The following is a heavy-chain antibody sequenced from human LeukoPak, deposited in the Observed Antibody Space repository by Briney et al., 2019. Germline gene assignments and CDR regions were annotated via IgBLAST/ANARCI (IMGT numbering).Heavy chain of an antibody. J-gene: IGHJ6*02. CDR3: ARDLATIRASTSLSKRKTGSDGMDV. V-gene: IGHV3-33*01. CDR2: IWYDGSNK. Sequence: GRSLRLSCAASGFTFSSYGMHWVRQAPGKGLEWVAVIWYDGSNKYYADSVKGRLTISRDNSKNTLYLQMNSLRAEDTAVYYCARDLATIRASTSLSKRKTGSDGMDVWGQGTTVTVSS. D-gene: IGHD2-2*01. CDR1: GFTFSSYG.